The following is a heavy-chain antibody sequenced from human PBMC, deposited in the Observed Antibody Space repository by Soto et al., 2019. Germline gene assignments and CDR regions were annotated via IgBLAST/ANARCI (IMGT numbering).Heavy chain of an antibody. Sequence: QVQLVQSGAEVKKPGSSVKVSCKASGGTFSSYTISWVRQAPGQGLEWMGRIIPILGIANYAQKFQGRVTITADKSTSTAYMELSSLRSEDTAVYYCARDRVGLEWLLLGLDVWGKGTTVTVSS. CDR1: GGTFSSYT. CDR3: ARDRVGLEWLLLGLDV. V-gene: IGHV1-69*08. CDR2: IIPILGIA. D-gene: IGHD3-3*01. J-gene: IGHJ6*04.